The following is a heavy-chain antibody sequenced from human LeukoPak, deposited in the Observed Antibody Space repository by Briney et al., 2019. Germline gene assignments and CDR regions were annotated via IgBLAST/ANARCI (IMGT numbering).Heavy chain of an antibody. V-gene: IGHV3-49*04. CDR1: GFTFGDHA. CDR3: TIGPIQLWMHNGMDV. J-gene: IGHJ6*02. D-gene: IGHD5-18*01. CDR2: IRSKAYGGTT. Sequence: GGSLRLSCTSSGFTFGDHAMSWVRQAPGKGLEWVGFIRSKAYGGTTEYAASVKGRFTISRDDSRSIAYLQMNSLKTEDTAVYYCTIGPIQLWMHNGMDVWGQGTTVTVSS.